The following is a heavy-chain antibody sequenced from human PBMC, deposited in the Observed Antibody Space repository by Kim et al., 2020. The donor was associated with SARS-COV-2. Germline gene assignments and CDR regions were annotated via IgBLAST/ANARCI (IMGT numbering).Heavy chain of an antibody. D-gene: IGHD2-21*01. CDR2: INRDGSTT. Sequence: GGSLRLSCEASGFTFSNYWMHWVRQAPGKGLLWVSAINRDGSTTNYADSVRGRFTISRDNAMNTLYLQMSSLAVEDTAVYYCVYHCSCVTYYWGQQALVT. CDR3: VYHCSCVTYY. J-gene: IGHJ4*02. CDR1: GFTFSNYW. V-gene: IGHV3-74*01.